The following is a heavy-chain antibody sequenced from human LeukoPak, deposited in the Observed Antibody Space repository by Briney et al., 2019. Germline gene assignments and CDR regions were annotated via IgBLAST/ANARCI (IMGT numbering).Heavy chain of an antibody. Sequence: PGGSLRLSCAVSGFTFSTYAMHWVRQAPGKGLEWVANIKQDGSEKHYVDSVKGRFTISRDNAKNSLYLQVNGLRAEDTAVYYCARWAVTGIYLDSWGQGTLLTVSS. D-gene: IGHD6-19*01. CDR1: GFTFSTYA. J-gene: IGHJ4*02. CDR2: IKQDGSEK. V-gene: IGHV3-7*01. CDR3: ARWAVTGIYLDS.